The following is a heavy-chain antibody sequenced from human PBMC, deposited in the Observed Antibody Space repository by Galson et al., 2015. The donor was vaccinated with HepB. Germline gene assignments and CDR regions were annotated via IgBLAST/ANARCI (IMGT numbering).Heavy chain of an antibody. D-gene: IGHD3-22*01. CDR2: INQSGST. CDR1: DGSFSGNY. Sequence: SETLSLTCAVYDGSFSGNYWSWIRQPPGKGLEWIGEINQSGSTTYNPSLKSRVTISVDTSKSQFSLKLSSVTAADTAVYYCAGINYENSGYYHDVDNWFDPWGQGTLVTVSS. V-gene: IGHV4-34*01. J-gene: IGHJ5*02. CDR3: AGINYENSGYYHDVDNWFDP.